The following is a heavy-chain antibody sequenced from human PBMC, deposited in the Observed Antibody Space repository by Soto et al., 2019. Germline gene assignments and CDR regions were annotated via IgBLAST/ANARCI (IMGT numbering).Heavy chain of an antibody. Sequence: QVQLVQSGAEVKKPGSSVKVSCKASGGTFSSYAISWVRQAPGQGLEWMGGIIPIFGTANYAQKFQGRVTITADESTSTAYMELSSLRSEDTALYYCARPGLSGSYYVFVYWGQGTLVTVSS. D-gene: IGHD1-26*01. CDR2: IIPIFGTA. J-gene: IGHJ4*02. CDR3: ARPGLSGSYYVFVY. V-gene: IGHV1-69*01. CDR1: GGTFSSYA.